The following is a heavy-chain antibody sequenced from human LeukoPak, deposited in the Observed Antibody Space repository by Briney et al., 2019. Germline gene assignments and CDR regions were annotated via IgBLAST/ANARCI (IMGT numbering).Heavy chain of an antibody. J-gene: IGHJ4*02. Sequence: PGGSLRLSCAASGFTFSSYGMHWVRQAPGKGLEWVAVISYDGSNKYYADSVKGRFTISRDNSKNTLYLQMNSLRAEDAAVYYCAKDSGIAATYFDYWGQGTLVTVSS. CDR2: ISYDGSNK. D-gene: IGHD6-13*01. CDR3: AKDSGIAATYFDY. V-gene: IGHV3-30*18. CDR1: GFTFSSYG.